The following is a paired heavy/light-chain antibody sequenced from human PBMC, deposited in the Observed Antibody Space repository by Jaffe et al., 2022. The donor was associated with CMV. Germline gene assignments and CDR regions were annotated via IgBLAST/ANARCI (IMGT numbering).Light chain of an antibody. Sequence: QAVLTQPSSLSASPGASASLTCTLRSGINVGTYRIYWYQQKPGSPPQYLLRYKSDSDKQQGSGVPSRFSGSKDASANAGILLISGLQSEDEADYYCMIWHSSAWVFGGGTKLTVL. CDR1: SGINVGTYR. V-gene: IGLV5-45*03. J-gene: IGLJ3*02. CDR2: YKSDSDK. CDR3: MIWHSSAWV.
Heavy chain of an antibody. J-gene: IGHJ3*02. CDR1: GGSISSSNW. D-gene: IGHD3-3*01. CDR3: ARAAYDFWSGYYTHDAFDI. Sequence: QVQLQESGPGLVKPSGTLSLTCAVSGGSISSSNWWSWVRQPPGKGLEWIGEIYHSGSTNYNPSLKSRVTISVDKSKNQFSLKLSSVTAADTAVYYCARAAYDFWSGYYTHDAFDIWGQGTMVTVSS. V-gene: IGHV4-4*02. CDR2: IYHSGST.